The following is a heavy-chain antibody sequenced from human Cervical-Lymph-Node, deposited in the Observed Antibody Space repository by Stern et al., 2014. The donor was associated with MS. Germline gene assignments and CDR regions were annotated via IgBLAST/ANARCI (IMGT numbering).Heavy chain of an antibody. V-gene: IGHV3-33*01. CDR1: GFTFSNHG. D-gene: IGHD6-25*01. CDR3: ARSSSSGWDY. CDR2: LWYDGRNK. Sequence: VQLLQSGGTVVQPGTSLRLSCEGSGFTFSNHGMNWVRRAPGKGLEWVAGLWYDGRNKMYEDSVKGRFTISRDNSKNTLYLQMDTLRVEDTAVYYCARSSSSGWDYWGPGTLVTVSS. J-gene: IGHJ4*02.